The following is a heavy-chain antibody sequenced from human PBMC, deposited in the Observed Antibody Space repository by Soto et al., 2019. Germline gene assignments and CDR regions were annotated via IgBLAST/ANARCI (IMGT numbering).Heavy chain of an antibody. J-gene: IGHJ4*02. CDR1: GFTFNNYA. Sequence: GGSLRLSCAASGFTFNNYAMHWVRQAPGKGLEWVAFISYDGSSKYYADSVTGRFTISRDNSKNTLYLQMNSLRAEDTAVYYCARDRYGDPLWGQDDFDYWGQGTLVTVSS. V-gene: IGHV3-30-3*01. CDR2: ISYDGSSK. CDR3: ARDRYGDPLWGQDDFDY. D-gene: IGHD4-17*01.